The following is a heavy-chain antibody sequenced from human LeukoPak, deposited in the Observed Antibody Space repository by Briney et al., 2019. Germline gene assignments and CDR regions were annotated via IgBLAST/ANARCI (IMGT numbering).Heavy chain of an antibody. J-gene: IGHJ4*02. D-gene: IGHD3-22*01. Sequence: PGGSLRLSCAVSGFSVSSNYMRGVRQAPGKGLEWVSVIYSGGSTNYADSVKGRFTISRDNSKNTVYLQMNSLRAEDTAVYYCAIVAYSSGYYSAFDYCGQGTLVTVSS. V-gene: IGHV3-53*01. CDR3: AIVAYSSGYYSAFDY. CDR2: IYSGGST. CDR1: GFSVSSNY.